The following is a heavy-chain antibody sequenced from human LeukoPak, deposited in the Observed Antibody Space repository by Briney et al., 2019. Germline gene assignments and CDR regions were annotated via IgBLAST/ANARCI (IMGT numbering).Heavy chain of an antibody. CDR1: GGSFSGYY. CDR2: INQSGST. CDR3: ARGPGDILTGPNWFDP. D-gene: IGHD3-9*01. J-gene: IGHJ5*02. V-gene: IGHV4-34*01. Sequence: SEALSLTCAVYGGSFSGYYWSWIRQPPGKGLEWIGEINQSGSTNYNPSLKSRVTISVDTSKNQFSLKLSSVTAADTAVYYCARGPGDILTGPNWFDPWGQGTLVTASS.